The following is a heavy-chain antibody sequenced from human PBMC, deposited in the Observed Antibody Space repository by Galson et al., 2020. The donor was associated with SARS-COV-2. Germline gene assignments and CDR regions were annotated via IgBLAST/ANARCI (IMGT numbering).Heavy chain of an antibody. J-gene: IGHJ4*02. CDR2: IFFDGSDK. D-gene: IGHD6-19*01. V-gene: IGHV3-33*01. CDR3: ARDGQTSSGWAFDY. CDR1: GFTFSDHA. Sequence: SLKISCAASGFTFSDHAMHWVRQAPGKGLEWVAQIFFDGSDKYYGDSVKGRFTISRDSSKNTVYLQMNNLRADDTAVYYCARDGQTSSGWAFDYWGQGTLVTVSS.